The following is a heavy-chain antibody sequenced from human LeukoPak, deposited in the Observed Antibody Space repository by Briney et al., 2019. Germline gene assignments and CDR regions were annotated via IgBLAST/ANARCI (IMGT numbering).Heavy chain of an antibody. V-gene: IGHV3-53*01. CDR2: IYSGGST. Sequence: GGSLRLSCAASRFTVSSNYMSWVRQAPGKGLEWVSVIYSGGSTYYADSVKGRFTISRDNSKNTLYLQMNSLRAEDTAVYYCARELYIVATRNDAFDIWGQGTTVTVSS. CDR3: ARELYIVATRNDAFDI. J-gene: IGHJ3*02. D-gene: IGHD5-12*01. CDR1: RFTVSSNY.